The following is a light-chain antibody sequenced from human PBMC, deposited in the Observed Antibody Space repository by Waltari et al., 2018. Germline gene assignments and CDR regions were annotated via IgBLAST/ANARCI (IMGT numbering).Light chain of an antibody. CDR2: VNSDGSH. CDR1: SGHSSNV. V-gene: IGLV4-69*01. J-gene: IGLJ3*02. CDR3: QTGGHGTWV. Sequence: QLVVTQSPSASASLGASVKLTCTLSSGHSSNVIAWLQQQPEKGPRYLLKVNSDGSHSKGDEIPDRVSGSSSGAERYLTISNLQSEGEADYYCQTGGHGTWVFGGGTKLTVL.